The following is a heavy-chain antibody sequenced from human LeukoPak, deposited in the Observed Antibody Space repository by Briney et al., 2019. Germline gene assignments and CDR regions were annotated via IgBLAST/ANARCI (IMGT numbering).Heavy chain of an antibody. CDR1: GYTFTSYW. CDR3: ARVGGSFPSALDF. V-gene: IGHV5-51*01. CDR2: IYPPDSDT. D-gene: IGHD1-26*01. Sequence: PGESLKISCKGSGYTFTSYWIGWVRQMPGKGLEFMGVIYPPDSDTRYSPSFQGQVTISADRFISTAYVQWRSLKASDTAFYYCARVGGSFPSALDFWGQGTLVTVSS. J-gene: IGHJ4*02.